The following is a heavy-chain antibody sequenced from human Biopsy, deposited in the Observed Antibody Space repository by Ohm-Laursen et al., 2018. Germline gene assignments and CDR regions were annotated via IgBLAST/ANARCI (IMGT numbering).Heavy chain of an antibody. Sequence: SDTLSLTCTVSGDSLSSYFWSWIRQPPGKGLEWIGFIHNSGSTDHNPSLKSRVTVSMDVSSNDFSLKLTSVTAADTAVYYCARALGGYDLSAYYIDSWGQGTLVTVSS. CDR2: IHNSGST. CDR1: GDSLSSYF. D-gene: IGHD3-22*01. V-gene: IGHV4-59*07. CDR3: ARALGGYDLSAYYIDS. J-gene: IGHJ4*02.